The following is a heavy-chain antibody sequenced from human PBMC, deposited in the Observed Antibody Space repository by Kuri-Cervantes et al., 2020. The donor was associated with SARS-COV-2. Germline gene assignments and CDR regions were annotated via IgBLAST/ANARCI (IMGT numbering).Heavy chain of an antibody. CDR1: GGSISGYY. J-gene: IGHJ6*02. D-gene: IGHD1-26*01. V-gene: IGHV4-59*01. CDR2: IHYSGST. CDR3: ARLGATRGSYYYGVDV. Sequence: ESLKISCTVSGGSISGYYWSWMRQPPGKGLEWIGNIHYSGSTNYNTSLDSRVTISVDTSKNQLSLILSSVTAADAAVYYCARLGATRGSYYYGVDVWGQGTTVTVSS.